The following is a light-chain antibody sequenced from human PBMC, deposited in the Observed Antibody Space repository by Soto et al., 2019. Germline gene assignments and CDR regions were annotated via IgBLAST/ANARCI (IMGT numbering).Light chain of an antibody. Sequence: EIVMTQSPVTLSVSPGDRATLSCRASQSVSSDLAWYHQKPGQAPRLLIYGASTRATGIPARFSGSGSGTDFTLTISSLQAEDLAVYYCQQYFSSSVTVGGGTKVDIK. CDR3: QQYFSSSVT. J-gene: IGKJ4*01. CDR1: QSVSSD. CDR2: GAS. V-gene: IGKV3-15*01.